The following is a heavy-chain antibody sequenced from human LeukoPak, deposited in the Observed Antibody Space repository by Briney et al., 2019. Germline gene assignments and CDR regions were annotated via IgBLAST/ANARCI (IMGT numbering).Heavy chain of an antibody. CDR3: ATNDILTGYLYYFDS. D-gene: IGHD3-9*01. CDR2: ISSDSRTI. CDR1: GFTFSTCT. J-gene: IGHJ4*02. V-gene: IGHV3-48*04. Sequence: GGPLRLSCAASGFTFSTCTMNWVRQAPGRGLEWVSYISSDSRTIYYADSVKGRFTISRDNAKNSLYLQMNSLRAEDTAVYYCATNDILTGYLYYFDSWGQGTLVTVSS.